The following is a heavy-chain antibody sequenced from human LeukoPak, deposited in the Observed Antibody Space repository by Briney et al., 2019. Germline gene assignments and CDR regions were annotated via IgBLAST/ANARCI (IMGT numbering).Heavy chain of an antibody. Sequence: PSETLSLTCAVYGGSFSGYYWSWIRQPPGKGLEWIGEINHSGSTNYNPSLKSRVTISVDTSKNQFSLKLSSVTAADTAVYYCARVPAIGEQWLVRGAFDIWGQGTMVTVSS. J-gene: IGHJ3*02. CDR1: GGSFSGYY. D-gene: IGHD6-19*01. CDR3: ARVPAIGEQWLVRGAFDI. CDR2: INHSGST. V-gene: IGHV4-34*01.